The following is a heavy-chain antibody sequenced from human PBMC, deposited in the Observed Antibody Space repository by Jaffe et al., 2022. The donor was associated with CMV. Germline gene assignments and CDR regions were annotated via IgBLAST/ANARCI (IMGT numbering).Heavy chain of an antibody. CDR1: GFPLSSYS. CDR2: ISSSSSYI. J-gene: IGHJ5*02. Sequence: EVQLVESGGGLVKPGGSLRLSCAASGFPLSSYSMNWVRQAPGKGLEWVSAISSSSSYIYYADSVKGRFTISRDNAKNSVYLQMNSLRAEDTAIYYCVRDRSSRYSWSGYLPNWFDPWGQGTLVTVSS. V-gene: IGHV3-21*01. D-gene: IGHD3-3*01. CDR3: VRDRSSRYSWSGYLPNWFDP.